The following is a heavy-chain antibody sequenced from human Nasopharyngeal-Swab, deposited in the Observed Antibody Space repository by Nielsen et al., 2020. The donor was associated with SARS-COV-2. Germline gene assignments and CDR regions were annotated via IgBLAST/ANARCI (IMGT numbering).Heavy chain of an antibody. J-gene: IGHJ3*01. CDR2: ITYDGSYK. Sequence: GESLKISCSASGFTFTSYGMHWVRQAPGKGLEWVSAITYDGSYKYYADSVKGRFTISRDNSKNTLYLQMNSLRAEDTAVYYCARDRPMMVAATAYAFDFWGQGTMVTVSS. CDR3: ARDRPMMVAATAYAFDF. V-gene: IGHV3-30*03. CDR1: GFTFTSYG. D-gene: IGHD2-15*01.